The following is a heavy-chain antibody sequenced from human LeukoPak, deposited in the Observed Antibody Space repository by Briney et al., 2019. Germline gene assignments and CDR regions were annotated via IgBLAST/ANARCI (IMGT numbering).Heavy chain of an antibody. Sequence: GASVKVSCKASGYSFVDYGISWVRQAPGQGLEWMGWITADNGNTKYAQSLQDRVTMTTDTSTNTTYMELRNLKYDDTAMYYCAREGGATVTYFDPWGQGTLVTVSS. CDR1: GYSFVDYG. D-gene: IGHD4-17*01. CDR2: ITADNGNT. CDR3: AREGGATVTYFDP. V-gene: IGHV1-18*01. J-gene: IGHJ5*02.